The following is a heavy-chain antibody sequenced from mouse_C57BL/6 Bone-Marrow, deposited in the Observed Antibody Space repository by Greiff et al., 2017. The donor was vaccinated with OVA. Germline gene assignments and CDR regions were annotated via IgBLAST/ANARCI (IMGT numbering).Heavy chain of an antibody. J-gene: IGHJ2*01. CDR1: GFNIKNTY. CDR2: IDPANGNT. Sequence: EVQLQQSVAELVRPGASVKLSCTASGFNIKNTYMHWVKQRPEQGLEWIGRIDPANGNTKYAPKFQGKATITADTSSNTAYLQLSSLTSEDTAIYYCARGGLYDGTLTEDYFDYWGQGTTLTVSS. CDR3: ARGGLYDGTLTEDYFDY. V-gene: IGHV14-3*01. D-gene: IGHD2-3*01.